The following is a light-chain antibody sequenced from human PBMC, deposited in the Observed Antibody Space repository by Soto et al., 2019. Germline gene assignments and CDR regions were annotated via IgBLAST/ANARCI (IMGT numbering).Light chain of an antibody. Sequence: DIQMTQSPSSLSASVGDRVTITCQASQDISNYLNWYQQKPGKAPKLLIYDASNLETGVPSRFSGSGSGTDFTFTISSLQPEDIATYYCNQYDNLPPTFGGGTKVEIK. V-gene: IGKV1-33*01. CDR2: DAS. CDR3: NQYDNLPPT. CDR1: QDISNY. J-gene: IGKJ4*01.